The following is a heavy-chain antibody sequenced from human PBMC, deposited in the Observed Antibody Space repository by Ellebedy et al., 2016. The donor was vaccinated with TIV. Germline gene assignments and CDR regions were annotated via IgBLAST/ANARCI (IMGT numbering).Heavy chain of an antibody. Sequence: ASVKVSCKASGYTFTSYGISWVRQAPGQGLEWMGWINPNSGGTNYAQKFQGWVTMTRDTSISTAYMELSRLRSDDTAVYYCARDDFYSSFDYWGQGTLVTVSS. CDR3: ARDDFYSSFDY. CDR1: GYTFTSYG. J-gene: IGHJ4*02. CDR2: INPNSGGT. V-gene: IGHV1-2*04. D-gene: IGHD5-18*01.